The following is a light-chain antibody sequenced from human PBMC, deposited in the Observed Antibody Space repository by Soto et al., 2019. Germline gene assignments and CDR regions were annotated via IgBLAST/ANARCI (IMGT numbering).Light chain of an antibody. CDR3: QHYDQRYT. Sequence: EIVMTQSPAALSVSPGEGATLSCRASQSVSTGLAWYQQKPGLPPRLLIYSASTRATGVPARFSGSGSGTEFTLTISSLQSEDFAIYYCQHYDQRYTFGQGTKLEIK. CDR2: SAS. J-gene: IGKJ2*01. V-gene: IGKV3-15*01. CDR1: QSVSTG.